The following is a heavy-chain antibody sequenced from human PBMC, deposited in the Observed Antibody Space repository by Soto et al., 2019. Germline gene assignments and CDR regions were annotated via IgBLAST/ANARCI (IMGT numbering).Heavy chain of an antibody. J-gene: IGHJ4*02. D-gene: IGHD5-12*01. CDR2: ISSNGGST. CDR3: VKDPSYSGYDFLTDY. Sequence: GGSLRLSCSASGFTFSSYAMHWVRQAPGKGLEYVSAISSNGGSTYYADSVKGRFTISRDNSKNTLYLQMGSLRAEDTAVYYCVKDPSYSGYDFLTDYWGQGTLVTVSS. CDR1: GFTFSSYA. V-gene: IGHV3-64D*08.